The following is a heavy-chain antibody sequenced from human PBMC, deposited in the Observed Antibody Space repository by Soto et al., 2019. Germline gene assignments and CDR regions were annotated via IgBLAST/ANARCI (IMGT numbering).Heavy chain of an antibody. Sequence: PSETLSLTCTVSGGSISSSSYYWGWIRQPPGKGLEWIGSIYYSGSTYYNPSLKSRVTISVDTSKNQFSLKLSSVTAADTAVYYCARPTFHYSSGFDYWGQGTRVTVS. CDR1: GGSISSSSYY. D-gene: IGHD6-19*01. J-gene: IGHJ4*02. CDR3: ARPTFHYSSGFDY. CDR2: IYYSGST. V-gene: IGHV4-39*01.